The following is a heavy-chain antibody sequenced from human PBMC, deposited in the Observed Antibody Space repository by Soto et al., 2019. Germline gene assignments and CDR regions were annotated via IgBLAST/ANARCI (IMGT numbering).Heavy chain of an antibody. D-gene: IGHD6-25*01. CDR3: ARHASSEGYNWFDP. CDR2: IYYSGST. CDR1: GGSISSYY. Sequence: SETLSLTCTVSGGSISSYYWSWFRQPPGKGLEWIGYIYYSGSTNYNPSLKSRVTISVDTSKNQFSLKLSSVTAADTAVYYCARHASSEGYNWFDPWGQGTLVTVSS. J-gene: IGHJ5*02. V-gene: IGHV4-59*08.